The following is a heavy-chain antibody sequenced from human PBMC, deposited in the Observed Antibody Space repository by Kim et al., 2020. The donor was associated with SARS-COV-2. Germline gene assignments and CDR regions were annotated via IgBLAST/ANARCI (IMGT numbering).Heavy chain of an antibody. Sequence: DPVKGRFTSARDNAKNSLDLQMNSLRAEDTAVYYCARLYGSSSVATGRMEYWGQGTLVTVSS. CDR3: ARLYGSSSVATGRMEY. J-gene: IGHJ4*02. V-gene: IGHV3-7*04. D-gene: IGHD6-6*01.